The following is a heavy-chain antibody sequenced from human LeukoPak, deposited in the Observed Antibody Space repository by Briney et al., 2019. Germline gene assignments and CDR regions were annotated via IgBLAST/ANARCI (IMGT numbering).Heavy chain of an antibody. D-gene: IGHD3-22*01. J-gene: IGHJ4*02. V-gene: IGHV4-39*01. Sequence: SETLSLTCAVSGGSIRNSSFYWGWIRQPPGKGLEWIASIYNSGTTYYNPSLKSRITIFVDTSKNQFSLKLSSVTAADTAVYYCARHGARRYYDSSGYYYFDYWGQGTLVTVSS. CDR3: ARHGARRYYDSSGYYYFDY. CDR1: GGSIRNSSFY. CDR2: IYNSGTT.